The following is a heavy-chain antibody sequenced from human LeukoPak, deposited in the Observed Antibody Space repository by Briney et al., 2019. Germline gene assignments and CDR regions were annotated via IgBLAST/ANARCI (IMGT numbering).Heavy chain of an antibody. Sequence: SETLSLTCTVSGGSISSYYWSWIRQPPGKGLEGIGYIYYSGSTNYNPSLKSRVTISVDTSKNQFSLKLSSVTAADTAVYYCARLTANWGSRYYYYGMDVWGKGTTVTVSS. CDR1: GGSISSYY. CDR3: ARLTANWGSRYYYYGMDV. D-gene: IGHD7-27*01. J-gene: IGHJ6*04. V-gene: IGHV4-59*01. CDR2: IYYSGST.